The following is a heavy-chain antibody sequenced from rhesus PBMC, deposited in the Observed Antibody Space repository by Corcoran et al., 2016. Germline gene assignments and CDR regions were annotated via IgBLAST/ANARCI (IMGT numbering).Heavy chain of an antibody. Sequence: QVQLQESGPGLVKPLETLSLTCAVSGGSISSNYWSWIRQAPGKGLGGIGYISGSGETTNSNPSLTSRVTLSVDTSKNQLSVKLSSVTAADTAVYYCARHTGGSYFDYWGQGVLVTVSS. CDR3: ARHTGGSYFDY. V-gene: IGHV4S11*01. J-gene: IGHJ4*01. CDR1: GGSISSNY. D-gene: IGHD6-37*01. CDR2: ISGSGETT.